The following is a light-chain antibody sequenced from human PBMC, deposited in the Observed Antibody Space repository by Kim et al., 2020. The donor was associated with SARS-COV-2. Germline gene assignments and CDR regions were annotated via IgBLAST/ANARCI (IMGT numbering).Light chain of an antibody. CDR2: LNSDGSH. CDR3: QTWGTGVRL. J-gene: IGLJ3*02. Sequence: QLVLTQSPSASASLGASVKLTCTLSSGHSSYAIAWHQQQPEKGPRYLMKLNSDGSHKKGDGIPDRFSGSSSGAERYLTISSLQSEDEADYYCQTWGTGVRLFGGGTQLTVL. V-gene: IGLV4-69*01. CDR1: SGHSSYA.